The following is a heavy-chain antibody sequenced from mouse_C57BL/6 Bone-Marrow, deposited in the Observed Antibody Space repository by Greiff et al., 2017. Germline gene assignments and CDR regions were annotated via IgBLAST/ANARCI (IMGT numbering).Heavy chain of an antibody. J-gene: IGHJ2*01. CDR3: ARGGLLYFDY. V-gene: IGHV1-69*01. CDR2: IDPSDSST. CDR1: GYTFTSYW. Sequence: QVQLQQPGAELVMPGASVKLSCKASGYTFTSYWMHWVKQRPGQGLEWIGEIDPSDSSTNYNQKFKGKSTLTVDKSTSTAYMPISSLTSEDSAVYYCARGGLLYFDYWGQGTTLTVSS. D-gene: IGHD1-1*01.